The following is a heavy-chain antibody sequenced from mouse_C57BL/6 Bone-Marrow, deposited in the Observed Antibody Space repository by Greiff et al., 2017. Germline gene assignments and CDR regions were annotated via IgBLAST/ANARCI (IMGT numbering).Heavy chain of an antibody. CDR2: ISNGGGST. D-gene: IGHD2-10*02. V-gene: IGHV5-12*01. CDR3: ARQEEYGNYEDAMDY. CDR1: GFTFSDYY. J-gene: IGHJ4*01. Sequence: EVQGVESGGGLVQPGGSLKLSCAASGFTFSDYYMYWVRQTPEKRLEWVAYISNGGGSTYYPDTVKGRFTISRDNAKNTLYLQMSRLKSEDTAMYYCARQEEYGNYEDAMDYWGQGTSVTVSS.